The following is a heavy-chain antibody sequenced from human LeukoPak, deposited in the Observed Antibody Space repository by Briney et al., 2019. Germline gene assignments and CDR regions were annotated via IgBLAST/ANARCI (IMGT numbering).Heavy chain of an antibody. CDR2: IKQDGSEK. D-gene: IGHD3-22*01. V-gene: IGHV3-7*01. Sequence: GSLRLSCAASGFTFSSYWMSWVRQAPGKGLEWVANIKQDGSEKYYVDSVKGRFTISRDNAKNSLYLQMNSLRAEDTAVYYCARDSTYYYDSSGYPQFDYWGQGTLVTVSS. J-gene: IGHJ4*02. CDR3: ARDSTYYYDSSGYPQFDY. CDR1: GFTFSSYW.